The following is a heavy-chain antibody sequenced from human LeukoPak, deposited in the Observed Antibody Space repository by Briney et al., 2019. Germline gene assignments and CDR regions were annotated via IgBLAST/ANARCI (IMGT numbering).Heavy chain of an antibody. CDR1: GGSISSSSYY. CDR3: VRVDNGGNYFDY. V-gene: IGHV4-39*07. CDR2: IYYGSVFYSVST. Sequence: SETLSLTCTVSGGSISSSSYYWGWIRQPPGKGLEWIGSIYYGSVFYSVSTYYNPSLKSRVTMSGDTSKNQFSLKLSSVTAADTAVYYCVRVDNGGNYFDYWGQGTLVTVSS. J-gene: IGHJ4*02. D-gene: IGHD4-23*01.